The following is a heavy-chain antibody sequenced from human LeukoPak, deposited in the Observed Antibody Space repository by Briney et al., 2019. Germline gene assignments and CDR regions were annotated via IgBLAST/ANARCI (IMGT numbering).Heavy chain of an antibody. D-gene: IGHD3-10*01. CDR2: IYYSGST. CDR3: ARDFGSGFDY. CDR1: GGSISSYY. Sequence: SETLSLTCTVSGGSISSYYWSWIRQPPGKGLEWIGYIYYSGSTNYNPSLKSRVTISVDTSKNQFSLKLSSVTAADTAVYYCARDFGSGFDYWGQGTLVTVAS. V-gene: IGHV4-59*01. J-gene: IGHJ4*02.